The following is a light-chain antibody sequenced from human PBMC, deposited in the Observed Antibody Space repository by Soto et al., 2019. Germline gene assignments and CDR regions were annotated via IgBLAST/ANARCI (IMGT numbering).Light chain of an antibody. Sequence: MVLTQSPGTLSLSPGEIATLSCSASQSVSSSYLAWYQQKPGQAPRLLIYVASSRATGIQDRFSGSGSGTDFTLTISRLEPEDFAVYYCKQYGSSLNFGGGTKVDNK. J-gene: IGKJ4*01. V-gene: IGKV3-20*01. CDR1: QSVSSSY. CDR2: VAS. CDR3: KQYGSSLN.